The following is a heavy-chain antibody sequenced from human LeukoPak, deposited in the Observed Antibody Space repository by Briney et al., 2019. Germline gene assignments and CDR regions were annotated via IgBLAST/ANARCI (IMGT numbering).Heavy chain of an antibody. V-gene: IGHV3-21*01. D-gene: IGHD3-9*01. CDR2: ISSSSSYI. J-gene: IGHJ4*02. CDR1: GFTFSSYS. CDR3: ARLGYDILTGYYYY. Sequence: GGSLRLSCAASGFTFSSYSMNWVRQAPGKGLEWVSSISSSSSYIYYADSVKGRFTISRDNAKNSLYLQMNSLRAEDTAVYYCARLGYDILTGYYYYWGQGTLVTVSS.